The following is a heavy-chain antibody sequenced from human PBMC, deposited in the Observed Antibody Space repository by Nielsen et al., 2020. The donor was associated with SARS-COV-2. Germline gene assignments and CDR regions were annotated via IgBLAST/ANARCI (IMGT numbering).Heavy chain of an antibody. CDR3: ARDYFGDYLDAFDI. CDR2: IYYSGST. J-gene: IGHJ3*02. V-gene: IGHV4-59*01. D-gene: IGHD4-17*01. Sequence: SETLSLTCTVSGGSISSYYWSWIRQPPGKGLEWIGYIYYSGSTNYSPSLKSRVTISLDTSNNQFSLELTSVTAADTAIYYCARDYFGDYLDAFDIWGQGTAVTVSS. CDR1: GGSISSYY.